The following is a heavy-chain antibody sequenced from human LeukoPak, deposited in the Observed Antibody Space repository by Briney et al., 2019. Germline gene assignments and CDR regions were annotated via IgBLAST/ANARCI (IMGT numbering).Heavy chain of an antibody. Sequence: SVKVSCKCSGGTFSSYAMSGVRQAGGQGVEWMGVIIPIFGTANYAQKFQGRVTITADESTSKAYMELSSLRSEDTAVYYCARERGGGSGSSHYYYYYGMDVWGKGTTVTVSS. V-gene: IGHV1-69*01. D-gene: IGHD3-10*01. CDR3: ARERGGGSGSSHYYYYYGMDV. CDR1: GGTFSSYA. J-gene: IGHJ6*04. CDR2: IIPIFGTA.